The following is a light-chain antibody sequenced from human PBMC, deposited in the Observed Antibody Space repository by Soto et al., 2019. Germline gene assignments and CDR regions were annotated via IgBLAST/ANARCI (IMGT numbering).Light chain of an antibody. CDR2: SDN. Sequence: QSVLTQPPSASGTPGQRVTISCSGSSSNIGTYRVSWYQHFPGTAPRLLIYSDNQRPSGVPDRFSASKSGASASLAISGLQSEDEAYFSCAAWDDSLNGCVFGTGTKVTVL. CDR3: AAWDDSLNGCV. CDR1: SSNIGTYR. V-gene: IGLV1-44*01. J-gene: IGLJ1*01.